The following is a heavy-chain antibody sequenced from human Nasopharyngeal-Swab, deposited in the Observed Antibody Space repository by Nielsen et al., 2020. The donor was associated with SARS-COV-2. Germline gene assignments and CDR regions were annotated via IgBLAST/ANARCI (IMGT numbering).Heavy chain of an antibody. CDR3: ARGDYGGNSDY. J-gene: IGHJ4*02. V-gene: IGHV3-53*01. CDR1: GFTVSNNY. CDR2: IYSSGST. D-gene: IGHD4-23*01. Sequence: GGSLRLSCAASGFTVSNNYVNWVRQAPGKGLEWVSIIYSSGSTYYADSVKGRFTISRDNSKNTLYLQLNSLRAEDTAVYYCARGDYGGNSDYWGQGTLVTVSS.